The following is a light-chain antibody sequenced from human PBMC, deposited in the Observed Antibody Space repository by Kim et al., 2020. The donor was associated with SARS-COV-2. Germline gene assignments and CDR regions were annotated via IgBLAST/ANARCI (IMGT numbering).Light chain of an antibody. Sequence: QSVLTQPRSVSGSPGQSVAISCTGTSSDVGGYNSVSWYQQHPGKAPKLMIYDVSKRPSGVPDRFSGSKSGNTASLTISGLQAGDEADYYCCSYAGTYTYVFATGTKVTVL. V-gene: IGLV2-11*01. CDR1: SSDVGGYNS. J-gene: IGLJ1*01. CDR3: CSYAGTYTYV. CDR2: DVS.